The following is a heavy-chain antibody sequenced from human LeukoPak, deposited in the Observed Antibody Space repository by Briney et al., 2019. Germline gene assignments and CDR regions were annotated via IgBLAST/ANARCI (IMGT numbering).Heavy chain of an antibody. J-gene: IGHJ4*02. CDR1: GFTFSSYT. V-gene: IGHV3-64D*06. CDR3: VIVRGYFGSSGSGY. CDR2: ITNNGGNT. D-gene: IGHD3-9*01. Sequence: AGGSLRLSCSASGFTFSSYTIHWVRQAPGKGLEFVSAITNNGGNTYYADSVKGRFTISRDNSKNTVYLQMSSLRAEDTAVYYCVIVRGYFGSSGSGYWGQGTLVTVSS.